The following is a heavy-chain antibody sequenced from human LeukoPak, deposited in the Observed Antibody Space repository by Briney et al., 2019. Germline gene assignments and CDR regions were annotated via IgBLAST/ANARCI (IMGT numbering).Heavy chain of an antibody. CDR2: IYYSGRT. CDR1: GGSISSSSYY. J-gene: IGHJ5*02. V-gene: IGHV4-39*07. CDR3: ARGGYSGYDSHWFDP. Sequence: SETLSLTCTVSGGSISSSSYYWGWIRQPPGKGLEWIASIYYSGRTYYNPSLRSRVTISVDTSKNQFSLKLSSVTAADTAVYYCARGGYSGYDSHWFDPWGQGTLVTVSS. D-gene: IGHD5-12*01.